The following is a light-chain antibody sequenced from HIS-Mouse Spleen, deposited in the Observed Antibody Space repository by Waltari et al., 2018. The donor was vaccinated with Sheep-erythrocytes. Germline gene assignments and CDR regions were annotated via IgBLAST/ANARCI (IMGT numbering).Light chain of an antibody. J-gene: IGLJ1*01. Sequence: QSALTQPRSVSGSPGQSVTISCTGTSSDVGGYNYVSWYQQHPGKAPKLMISDVSKRPVGVPVRFSGSKSGNTASLTISGLQAEDEADYYCCSYAGSYNHVFATGTKVTVL. CDR3: CSYAGSYNHV. V-gene: IGLV2-11*01. CDR2: DVS. CDR1: SSDVGGYNY.